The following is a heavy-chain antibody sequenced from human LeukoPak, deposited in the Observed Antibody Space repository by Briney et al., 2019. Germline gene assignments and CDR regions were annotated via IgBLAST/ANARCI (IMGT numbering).Heavy chain of an antibody. CDR2: ISESSTYI. V-gene: IGHV3-21*04. D-gene: IGHD2-2*02. J-gene: IGHJ3*02. Sequence: GGSLRLSCAASGFTFSSYHINWVRQAPGKGLEWVSSISESSTYIYYADSVKGRFTISRDNAKNSLYLQMNSLRAEDTAVYYCARDKGVPAAIGGDAFDIWGQGTMVTVSS. CDR3: ARDKGVPAAIGGDAFDI. CDR1: GFTFSSYH.